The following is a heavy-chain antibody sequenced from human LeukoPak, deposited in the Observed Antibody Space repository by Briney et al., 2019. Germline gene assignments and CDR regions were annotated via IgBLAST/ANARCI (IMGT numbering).Heavy chain of an antibody. CDR2: IYTSGST. CDR3: ARGERLGLDH. J-gene: IGHJ4*02. D-gene: IGHD6-19*01. V-gene: IGHV4-61*02. Sequence: SQTLSLTCTVSGGSISSGSYYWSWIRQPAGKGLEWIGRIYTSGSTNYNPSLKSRVTISVDTSNNHFSLKLSSVTAADTALYYCARGERLGLDHWGQGALVTVSS. CDR1: GGSISSGSYY.